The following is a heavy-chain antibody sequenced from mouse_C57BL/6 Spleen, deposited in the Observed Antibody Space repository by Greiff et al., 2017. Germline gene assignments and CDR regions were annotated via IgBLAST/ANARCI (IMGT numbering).Heavy chain of an antibody. Sequence: QVQLQQSGAELVRPGTSVKVSCKAYGYAFPHYLIAWVKQRPGKGLEWIGVINPGSGGTNYNETFKGKATLTGNKSSSTAYMQLSSLTSEDSAVFFCASWDGSSYVGDYWGQGTTLTVSS. D-gene: IGHD1-1*01. V-gene: IGHV1-54*01. CDR2: INPGSGGT. CDR3: ASWDGSSYVGDY. J-gene: IGHJ2*01. CDR1: GYAFPHYL.